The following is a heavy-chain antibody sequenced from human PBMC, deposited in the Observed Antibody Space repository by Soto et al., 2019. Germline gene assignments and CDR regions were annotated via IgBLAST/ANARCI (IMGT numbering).Heavy chain of an antibody. CDR1: GFTFSSYW. CDR3: ASSLL. Sequence: EVQMVESGGGLVQPGGSLRLSCAASGFTFSSYWMYWVRQAPGKGLEWVANIKGVGSEKNYVDSVKGRFTISRDNAKNPLYLQMNSLRVEDTAVYYCASSLLRGQGTLVNVSS. CDR2: IKGVGSEK. J-gene: IGHJ4*02. V-gene: IGHV3-7*01.